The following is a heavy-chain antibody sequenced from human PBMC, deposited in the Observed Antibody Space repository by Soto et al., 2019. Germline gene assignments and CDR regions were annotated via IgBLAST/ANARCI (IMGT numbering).Heavy chain of an antibody. D-gene: IGHD3-3*01. V-gene: IGHV4-39*01. CDR3: APLTVSLSGPYGIHV. Sequence: SETLSLTCSVSGYSVSSSDYYWAWIRQPPGKGLEWIGSMFYSGLTYYNPSLKSRVTLSVDTSKNQVSVSLNSVTAADTAVYYCAPLTVSLSGPYGIHVWGQGXTVTVYS. CDR1: GYSVSSSDYY. J-gene: IGHJ6*02. CDR2: MFYSGLT.